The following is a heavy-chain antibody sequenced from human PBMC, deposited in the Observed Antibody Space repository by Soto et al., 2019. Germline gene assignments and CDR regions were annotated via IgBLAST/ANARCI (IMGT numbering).Heavy chain of an antibody. Sequence: QVPLVQSGAEVKKPGASVKVSCKASGYTFTSYDINWVRQATGQGLEWMGWMNPNSGNTGYAQKFQGRVTMTRNTSISTAYMELSSLRSEDTAVYYCARGPAYYDFWSGYYTGSGYMDVWGKGTTVTVSS. D-gene: IGHD3-3*01. J-gene: IGHJ6*03. CDR3: ARGPAYYDFWSGYYTGSGYMDV. V-gene: IGHV1-8*01. CDR1: GYTFTSYD. CDR2: MNPNSGNT.